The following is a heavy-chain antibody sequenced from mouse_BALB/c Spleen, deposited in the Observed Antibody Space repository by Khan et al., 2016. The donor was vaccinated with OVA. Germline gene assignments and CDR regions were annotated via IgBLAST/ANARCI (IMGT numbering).Heavy chain of an antibody. Sequence: VQLQQSGPELVKPGASVKMSCKASGYIFTNYVLHWVKQKPGQGLEWIGYINPYNAVTKYNEKFKGQATLASDKSSIPAYMELSSLTSDDSAVYYCARGNWQAYYFDYWGQGTTLTLSS. CDR2: INPYNAVT. J-gene: IGHJ2*01. CDR1: GYIFTNYV. V-gene: IGHV1S136*01. CDR3: ARGNWQAYYFDY. D-gene: IGHD3-2*02.